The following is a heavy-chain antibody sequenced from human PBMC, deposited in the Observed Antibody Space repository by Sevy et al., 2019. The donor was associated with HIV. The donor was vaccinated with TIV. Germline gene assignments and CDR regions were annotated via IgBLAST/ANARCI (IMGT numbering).Heavy chain of an antibody. CDR2: LSYDGIDK. CDR1: GFTFSSFG. Sequence: GGSLRLSCAASGFTFSSFGLHWVRQAPGKGLEWVASLSYDGIDKYYAGSVKGRFTISRDISKTTLYLQMSSLRPEDTAVYYCAKGVVAYYYDSSGYYCAFDIWGQGTMVTVSS. D-gene: IGHD3-22*01. V-gene: IGHV3-30*18. CDR3: AKGVVAYYYDSSGYYCAFDI. J-gene: IGHJ3*02.